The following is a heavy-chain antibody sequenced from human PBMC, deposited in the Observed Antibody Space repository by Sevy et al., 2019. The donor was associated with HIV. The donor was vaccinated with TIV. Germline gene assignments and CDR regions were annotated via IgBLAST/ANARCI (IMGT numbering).Heavy chain of an antibody. D-gene: IGHD1-1*01. CDR1: GFTFSTYG. Sequence: GGSLRLSCAASGFTFSTYGMHWVRQAPDKGLEWVGVISYDGIKTYYADSMKGRFTISRDNSKNTLYLQMNSLRPEDTAVYYCAKDGGWYNYAPSDYWGLGTLVTVSS. J-gene: IGHJ4*02. CDR3: AKDGGWYNYAPSDY. V-gene: IGHV3-30*18. CDR2: ISYDGIKT.